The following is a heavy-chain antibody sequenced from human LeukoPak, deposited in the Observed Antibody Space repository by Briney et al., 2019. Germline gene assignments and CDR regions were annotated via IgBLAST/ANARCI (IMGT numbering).Heavy chain of an antibody. CDR1: GGSFSGYY. J-gene: IGHJ4*02. D-gene: IGHD3-10*01. Sequence: SETLSLTCAVYGGSFSGYYWSWIRQPPGKGLERIGEINHSGSTNYNPSLKSRVTISVDTSKNQFSLKLSSVTAADTAVYYCARLPTMVRGALDYWGQGTLVTVSS. CDR2: INHSGST. CDR3: ARLPTMVRGALDY. V-gene: IGHV4-34*01.